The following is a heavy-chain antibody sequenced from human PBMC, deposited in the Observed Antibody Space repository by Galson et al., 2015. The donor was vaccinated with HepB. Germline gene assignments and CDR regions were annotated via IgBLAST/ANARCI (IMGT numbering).Heavy chain of an antibody. J-gene: IGHJ1*01. CDR2: ISGDGVST. Sequence: SLRLSCAASGFTFSSYAMSWVRQAPGKGLEWVSAISGDGVSTYYADSVKGRFTISRDNSKSTLYLQMDSLRAEDTAVYYCAKEYYHDSSGYLEYFHHWGQGTLVTVSS. D-gene: IGHD3-22*01. CDR3: AKEYYHDSSGYLEYFHH. CDR1: GFTFSSYA. V-gene: IGHV3-23*01.